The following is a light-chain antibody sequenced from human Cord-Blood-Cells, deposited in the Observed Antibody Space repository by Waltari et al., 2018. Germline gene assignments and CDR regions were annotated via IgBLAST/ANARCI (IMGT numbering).Light chain of an antibody. J-gene: IGLJ2*01. CDR1: SSDVGSYNI. V-gene: IGLV2-23*01. Sequence: QSALTQPASVSGSPGQSITISCTGPSSDVGSYNIVSCYQQHPGKAPKLMIYEGSKRPSGVSNRFSGSKSGNTASLTISGLQAEDEADYYCCSYAGSSTVFGGGTKLTVL. CDR3: CSYAGSSTV. CDR2: EGS.